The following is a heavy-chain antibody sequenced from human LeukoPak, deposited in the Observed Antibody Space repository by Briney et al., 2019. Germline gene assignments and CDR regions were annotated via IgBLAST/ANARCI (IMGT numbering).Heavy chain of an antibody. J-gene: IGHJ6*02. D-gene: IGHD3-3*01. V-gene: IGHV4-61*02. CDR3: AREVEHDFWSGYLNYYYGMDV. Sequence: SQTLSLTCTVSGGSISSGSYYWSWIRQPAGKGLEWIGRIYTSGSTNYNPSLKRRVTISVDTSKNQFSLKLSSVTAADTAVYYCAREVEHDFWSGYLNYYYGMDVWGQGTTVTVSS. CDR2: IYTSGST. CDR1: GGSISSGSYY.